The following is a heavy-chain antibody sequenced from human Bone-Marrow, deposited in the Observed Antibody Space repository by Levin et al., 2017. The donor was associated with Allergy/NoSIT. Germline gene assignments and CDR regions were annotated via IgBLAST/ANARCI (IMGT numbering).Heavy chain of an antibody. Sequence: PSETLSLTCGVYGGSFIGYYWSWIRQPPGKGLEWIGEINHSGSTNYNTSLESRLTISVDTSKNQFSLNLNSVTAADTAIYYCARHSSVWYLGRRLWYFDLWGRGTLVTVSS. CDR2: INHSGST. V-gene: IGHV4-34*01. J-gene: IGHJ2*01. CDR3: ARHSSVWYLGRRLWYFDL. CDR1: GGSFIGYY. D-gene: IGHD3-22*01.